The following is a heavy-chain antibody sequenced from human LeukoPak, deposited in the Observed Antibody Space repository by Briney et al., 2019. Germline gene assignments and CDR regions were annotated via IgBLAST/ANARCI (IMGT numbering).Heavy chain of an antibody. CDR3: ARGVWPSAHYYYGMDV. CDR1: GGSISSYY. J-gene: IGHJ6*02. CDR2: IYHSGST. Sequence: SETLSLTCTVSGGSISSYYWTWIRQPPGKGLEWIGYIYHSGSTNYDPSLKSRVTISVGTSKNQFSLKLGSVTAADTAVYYCARGVWPSAHYYYGMDVWGQGTTVTVSS. D-gene: IGHD3-16*01. V-gene: IGHV4-59*01.